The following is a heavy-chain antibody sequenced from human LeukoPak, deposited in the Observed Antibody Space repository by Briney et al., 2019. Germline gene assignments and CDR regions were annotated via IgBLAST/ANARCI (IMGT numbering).Heavy chain of an antibody. CDR3: ARGNYDFWTPYMDV. Sequence: GGSLTLSCATSGFTFSTYNMNWVRQAPGKGLEWVSSISSDSNYIYYSNSVKGRFTISRDNAKSSLYLQMNSLRAEDTAVYYCARGNYDFWTPYMDVWGKGTTVTVSS. CDR2: ISSDSNYI. J-gene: IGHJ6*03. V-gene: IGHV3-21*01. D-gene: IGHD3-3*01. CDR1: GFTFSTYN.